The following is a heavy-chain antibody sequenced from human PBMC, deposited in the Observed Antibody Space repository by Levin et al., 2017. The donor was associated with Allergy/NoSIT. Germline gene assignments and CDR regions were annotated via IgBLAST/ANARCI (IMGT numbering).Heavy chain of an antibody. CDR3: AKDTMIVVAAFDI. J-gene: IGHJ3*02. CDR2: ISGSGGST. Sequence: GESLKISCAASGFTFSSYAMSWVRQAPGKGLEWVSAISGSGGSTYYADSVKGRFTISRDNSKNTLYLQMNSLRAEDTAVYYCAKDTMIVVAAFDIWGQGTMVTVSS. V-gene: IGHV3-23*01. CDR1: GFTFSSYA. D-gene: IGHD3-22*01.